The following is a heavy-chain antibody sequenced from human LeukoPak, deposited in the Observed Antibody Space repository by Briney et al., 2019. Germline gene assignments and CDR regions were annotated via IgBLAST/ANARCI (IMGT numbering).Heavy chain of an antibody. J-gene: IGHJ4*02. Sequence: SETLSLTRAVSVGSIRRYYWNWIPQAPGKGLECVVFLSSSGYTRYSPSPKSRVAISVDTAKSHVSLRLNSMTAADTAMYYCARGRNDNVGMFFDSWAGGNLVTVSS. CDR1: VGSIRRYY. D-gene: IGHD4-23*01. CDR2: LSSSGYT. CDR3: ARGRNDNVGMFFDS. V-gene: IGHV4-59*01.